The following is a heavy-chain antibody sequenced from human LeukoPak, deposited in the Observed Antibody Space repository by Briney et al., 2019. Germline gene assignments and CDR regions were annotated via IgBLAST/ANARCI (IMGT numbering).Heavy chain of an antibody. J-gene: IGHJ6*03. CDR1: GGTFSSYA. V-gene: IGHV1-69*05. CDR2: IIPIFGTA. Sequence: SVKVSCKASGGTFSSYAISWVRQAPGQGLEWMGRIIPIFGTANYAQKFQGRVTITTDESTSTAYMELSSLRSEDTAVYYCAREPDYDFWSGYPQTSYYYMDVWGKGPTVTVSS. CDR3: AREPDYDFWSGYPQTSYYYMDV. D-gene: IGHD3-3*01.